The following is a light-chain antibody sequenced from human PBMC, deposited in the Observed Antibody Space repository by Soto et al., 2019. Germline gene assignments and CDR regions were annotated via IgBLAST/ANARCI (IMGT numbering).Light chain of an antibody. CDR2: RAS. Sequence: EVGLTQSPGTLSLSPGERATLSCTASQTVDSTYLAWYQQKPGQAPRLLIYRASSRTAGVPDRFSGSWSGTNLTLTISKLDPDEFAVYYCQQYDISPPLDTFGQGTKLEIK. V-gene: IGKV3-20*01. CDR1: QTVDSTY. J-gene: IGKJ2*01. CDR3: QQYDISPPLDT.